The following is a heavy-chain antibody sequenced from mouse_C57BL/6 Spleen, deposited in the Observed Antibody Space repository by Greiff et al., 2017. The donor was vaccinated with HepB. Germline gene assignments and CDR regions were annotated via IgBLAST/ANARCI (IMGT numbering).Heavy chain of an antibody. Sequence: EVQLQQSGPELVKPGASVKISCKASGYSFTGYYMHWVKQSSEKSLEWIGEINPSTGGTSYNQKFKGKATLTVDKSSSTAYMQLKSLTSEDSAVYYCARGLWDYWGQGTTLTVSS. CDR1: GYSFTGYY. J-gene: IGHJ2*01. CDR2: INPSTGGT. D-gene: IGHD1-1*02. CDR3: ARGLWDY. V-gene: IGHV1-43*01.